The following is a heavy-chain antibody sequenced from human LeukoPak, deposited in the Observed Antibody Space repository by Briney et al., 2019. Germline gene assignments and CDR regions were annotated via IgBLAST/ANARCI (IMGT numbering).Heavy chain of an antibody. V-gene: IGHV3-30*02. Sequence: GGSPRLSCAASGFTFSSYGMHWVRQAPGKGLEWVALIRYDGSNKYYADSVKGRFTISRDNSKNTLYLQMNGLRAEDTAVYYCAKDPTLLWFGELCYFDYWGQGTLVTVSS. CDR1: GFTFSSYG. CDR2: IRYDGSNK. D-gene: IGHD3-10*01. J-gene: IGHJ4*02. CDR3: AKDPTLLWFGELCYFDY.